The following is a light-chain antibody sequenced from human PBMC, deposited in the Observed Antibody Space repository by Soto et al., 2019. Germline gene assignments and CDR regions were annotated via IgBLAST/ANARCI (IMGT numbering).Light chain of an antibody. V-gene: IGLV4-69*01. CDR2: VNSDGSH. J-gene: IGLJ1*01. CDR3: QTYGV. Sequence: QSVLTQSPSASASLGASVKLTCTLSSRHSSYAITWHQQQPEKGPRYLMRVNSDGSHNKGDGIPDRFSGSSSGAERYLTISSLQSEDEADYYCQTYGVFGTGTQLTVL. CDR1: SRHSSYA.